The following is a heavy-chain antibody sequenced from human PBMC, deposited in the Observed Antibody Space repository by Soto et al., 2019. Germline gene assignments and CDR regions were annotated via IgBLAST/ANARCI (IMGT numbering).Heavy chain of an antibody. Sequence: QLQLQESGPGLVKPSETLSLTCTVSGGSISSSSCYWGWIRQPPGKGLEWIGSIYYSGSTYYNPSLKSRVTISVDTSKNQFSLKLSSVTAADTAVYYCARGGGYSYGLGAFDIWGQGTMVTVSS. CDR1: GGSISSSSCY. D-gene: IGHD5-18*01. J-gene: IGHJ3*02. V-gene: IGHV4-39*01. CDR2: IYYSGST. CDR3: ARGGGYSYGLGAFDI.